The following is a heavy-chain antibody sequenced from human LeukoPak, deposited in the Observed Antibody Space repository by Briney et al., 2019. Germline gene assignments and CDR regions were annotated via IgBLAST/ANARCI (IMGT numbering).Heavy chain of an antibody. D-gene: IGHD3-10*01. V-gene: IGHV4-34*01. CDR3: AKRRMVRGVITFDY. Sequence: SETLSLTCAVYGGSFSGYYWSWIRQPPRKGLEWIGEINHSGSTNYNPSLKSRVTISVDTSKNQFSLKLSSVTAADTAVYYCAKRRMVRGVITFDYWGQGTLVTVSS. CDR1: GGSFSGYY. CDR2: INHSGST. J-gene: IGHJ4*02.